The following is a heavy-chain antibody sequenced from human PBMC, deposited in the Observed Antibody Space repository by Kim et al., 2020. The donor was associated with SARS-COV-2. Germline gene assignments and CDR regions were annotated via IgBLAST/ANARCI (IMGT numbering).Heavy chain of an antibody. CDR1: GFSLSTSGVG. J-gene: IGHJ5*02. CDR3: AHRGPMPAAGTGSSGWDFDP. D-gene: IGHD6-19*01. CDR2: IYWDDDK. V-gene: IGHV2-5*02. Sequence: SGPTLVNPTQTLTLTCTFSGFSLSTSGVGVGWIRQPPGKALEWLALIYWDDDKRYSPSLKSRLTITKDTSKNQVVLTMTNMDPVDTATYYCAHRGPMPAAGTGSSGWDFDPWGQGTLVTVSS.